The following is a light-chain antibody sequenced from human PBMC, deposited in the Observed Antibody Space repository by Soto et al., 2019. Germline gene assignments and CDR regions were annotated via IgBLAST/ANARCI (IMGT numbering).Light chain of an antibody. CDR1: QSVFSS. CDR3: QQYNKWPPIT. V-gene: IGKV3-15*01. J-gene: IGKJ5*01. CDR2: GAS. Sequence: EIVMMQSPATLSVSPGERVTLSCRASQSVFSSLAWYQQKPGQAPRLLIYGASTRATGIPARFSGSGSGTEFTLTISSLQSEDFAVYYCQQYNKWPPITFGQGTRLEIK.